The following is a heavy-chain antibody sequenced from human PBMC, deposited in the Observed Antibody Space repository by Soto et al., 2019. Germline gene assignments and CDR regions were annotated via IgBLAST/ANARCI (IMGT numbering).Heavy chain of an antibody. CDR3: VRDRRSSWPTFDS. CDR2: IKQDGSDK. Sequence: GGSLRLSCAASGFTFSSYWMSWVRQAPGKGLEWVANIKQDGSDKYYVDSVKGRFTISRDNAKNSLYLQMKSLRVEDTAVYYCVRDRRSSWPTFDSWGQGILVTVSS. D-gene: IGHD6-13*01. V-gene: IGHV3-7*01. CDR1: GFTFSSYW. J-gene: IGHJ4*02.